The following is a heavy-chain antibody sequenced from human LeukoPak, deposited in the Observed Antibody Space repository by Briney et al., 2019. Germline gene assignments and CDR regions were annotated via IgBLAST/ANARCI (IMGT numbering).Heavy chain of an antibody. CDR3: ARVPIVGYYFDY. J-gene: IGHJ4*02. D-gene: IGHD1-26*01. Sequence: ASVKVSCKASGYTFTGYYMHWVRQAPGQGLEWMGWINPNSGGTNYAQKFQGRVTMTRDTSISTGYMELSRLRSDDTAVYYCARVPIVGYYFDYWGQGTLVTVSS. CDR2: INPNSGGT. V-gene: IGHV1-2*02. CDR1: GYTFTGYY.